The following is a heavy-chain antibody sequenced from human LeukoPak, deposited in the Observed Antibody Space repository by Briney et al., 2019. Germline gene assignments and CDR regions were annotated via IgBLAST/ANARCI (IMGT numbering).Heavy chain of an antibody. CDR2: TSSDGTNK. D-gene: IGHD3-22*01. CDR3: ARGNSYDSSGYPEYFQN. V-gene: IGHV3-30*04. J-gene: IGHJ1*01. Sequence: PGGSLRLSCAASGFTFSSYAMHWVRQAAGKGLEWVAVTSSDGTNKYYGDSVKGRFTISRDNSKNTLYLQMNSLRAEDTAVYYCARGNSYDSSGYPEYFQNWGQGTLVTVSS. CDR1: GFTFSSYA.